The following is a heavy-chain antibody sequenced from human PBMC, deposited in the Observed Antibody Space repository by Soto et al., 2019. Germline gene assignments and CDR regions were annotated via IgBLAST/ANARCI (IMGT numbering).Heavy chain of an antibody. CDR1: GFTFSGYT. J-gene: IGHJ3*02. D-gene: IGHD3-9*01. V-gene: IGHV3-23*01. Sequence: EVQLLESGGGLVQPGGSLRLSCAASGFTFSGYTMSWVRQAPGKGLEWVSGIGGSGDNTYYADSVTGRFTISRDNSKNTLYLQMNSLRAEDTAVYYCARPAYDNNFDIWGQGTKVTVSS. CDR2: IGGSGDNT. CDR3: ARPAYDNNFDI.